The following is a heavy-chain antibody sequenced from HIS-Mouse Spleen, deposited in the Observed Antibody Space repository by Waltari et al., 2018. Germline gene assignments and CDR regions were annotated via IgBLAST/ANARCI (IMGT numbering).Heavy chain of an antibody. D-gene: IGHD6-13*01. J-gene: IGHJ2*01. CDR3: AREIPYSSSWYDWYFDL. Sequence: QLQLQESGPGLVKPSETLSLTCTVSGGSISSSSYYWGWIRQPPGKGLEWIGRLYYSGSTSSYPSLKSRVTISVDTSKNQFSLKLSSVTAADTAVYYCAREIPYSSSWYDWYFDLWGRGTLVTVSS. CDR1: GGSISSSSYY. CDR2: LYYSGST. V-gene: IGHV4-39*07.